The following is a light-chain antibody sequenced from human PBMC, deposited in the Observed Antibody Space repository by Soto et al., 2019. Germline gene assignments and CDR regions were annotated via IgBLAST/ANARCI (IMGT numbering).Light chain of an antibody. CDR3: QQSYSTPIT. CDR2: VAS. Sequence: DIHMTQSPSSLSSSVGDIFASTCRASQTISSYLNWYQQKPRKAPKLPIYVASRLQGWVPSRFSGSGSGTDFTLTIGSLQPDDFATYYCQQSYSTPITFGQGTRLEI. J-gene: IGKJ5*01. CDR1: QTISSY. V-gene: IGKV1-39*01.